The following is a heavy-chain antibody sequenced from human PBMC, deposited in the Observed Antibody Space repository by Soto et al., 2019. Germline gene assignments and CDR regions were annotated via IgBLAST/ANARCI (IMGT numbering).Heavy chain of an antibody. Sequence: QLQLVQSGGEVKKPGASVKVSCKASGYTFRSYGISWVRQAPGQGLEWVGWISAYNGDTHYAPKFQDRITLTTETSTDIAYMELRSLRLDDTAVYYCARDWSRYYDNSGLIWFYWGQGSLVTVSS. J-gene: IGHJ4*02. V-gene: IGHV1-18*04. CDR3: ARDWSRYYDNSGLIWFY. CDR1: GYTFRSYG. CDR2: ISAYNGDT. D-gene: IGHD3-22*01.